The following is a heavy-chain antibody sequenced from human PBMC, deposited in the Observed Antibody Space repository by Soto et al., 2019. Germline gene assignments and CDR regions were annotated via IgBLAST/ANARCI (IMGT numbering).Heavy chain of an antibody. CDR3: TRRRSGYDYSVGFDY. CDR2: IRIKAYGGTT. D-gene: IGHD5-12*01. V-gene: IGHV3-49*03. CDR1: GFTFGDYA. J-gene: IGHJ4*02. Sequence: GGSLRLSCTASGFTFGDYAMSWFRQAPGKGLEWVGFIRIKAYGGTTEYAASVKGRFTISRDDSKSIAYLQMNSLKTEDTAVYYCTRRRSGYDYSVGFDYWGQGALVTVSS.